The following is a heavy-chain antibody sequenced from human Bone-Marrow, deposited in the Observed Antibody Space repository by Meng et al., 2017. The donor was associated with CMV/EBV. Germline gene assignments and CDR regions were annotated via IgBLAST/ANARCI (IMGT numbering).Heavy chain of an antibody. CDR2: IRSKAYGGTT. Sequence: GESLKISCTTSGFTFPDYAMSWVRQAPGKGLEWVGFIRSKAYGGTTEDAASVKGRFTISRDDSKRIVYLQMNSLKNEDTAVYYCTTDLGCDFWSGCIIWYYYYGMDVWGQGTTVTVSS. J-gene: IGHJ6*02. CDR1: GFTFPDYA. D-gene: IGHD3-3*01. CDR3: TTDLGCDFWSGCIIWYYYYGMDV. V-gene: IGHV3-49*04.